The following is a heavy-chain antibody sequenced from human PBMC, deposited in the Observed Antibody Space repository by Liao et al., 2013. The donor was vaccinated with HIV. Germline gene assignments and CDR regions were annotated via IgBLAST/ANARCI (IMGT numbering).Heavy chain of an antibody. V-gene: IGHV4-30-2*01. CDR2: IYYSGGT. J-gene: IGHJ4*02. CDR1: GGSISSGTYS. D-gene: IGHD1-1*01. CDR3: ARLDRQLARGFDY. Sequence: QLQLQESGSGLLKPSQTLSLTCTVSGGSISSGTYSWSWIRHPPGKDLEWIGYIYYSGGTYSSPSLRTRVTVSLDGSKNQFSLKLNSVTAADTAVYYCARLDRQLARGFDYWGQGTLVTVSS.